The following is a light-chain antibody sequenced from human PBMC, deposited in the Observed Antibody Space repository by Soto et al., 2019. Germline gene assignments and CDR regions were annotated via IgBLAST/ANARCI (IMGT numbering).Light chain of an antibody. CDR3: QQLYSYPYT. V-gene: IGKV1-9*01. CDR1: QGITSY. Sequence: DIQLTQSPSSLSASVGDRVTITCRASQGITSYLTWYQQKPGKAPTLLIYAASTLQSGVPSRFSGSGSGTDFTLTISRLQPDDFATYYCQQLYSYPYTFGQGTKVEIK. CDR2: AAS. J-gene: IGKJ2*01.